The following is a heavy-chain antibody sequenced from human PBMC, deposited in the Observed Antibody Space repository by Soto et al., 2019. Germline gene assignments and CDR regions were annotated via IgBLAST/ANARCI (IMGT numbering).Heavy chain of an antibody. Sequence: QVHLVQSGAEVKKPGASVKVSCKGSGYIFTTYGITWVRQAPGQGLEWMGWISAHNGNTNYAQKLQGRVTVTRDTSTSTAYMELRHLRSDDTAVYYCARGRYGDYWGQGALVTGSS. D-gene: IGHD1-1*01. J-gene: IGHJ4*02. CDR3: ARGRYGDY. V-gene: IGHV1-18*01. CDR2: ISAHNGNT. CDR1: GYIFTTYG.